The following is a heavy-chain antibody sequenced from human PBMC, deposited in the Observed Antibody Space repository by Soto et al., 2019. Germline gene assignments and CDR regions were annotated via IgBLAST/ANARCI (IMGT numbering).Heavy chain of an antibody. CDR2: ISAYNGNT. CDR3: AMITLITTGTTGDY. J-gene: IGHJ4*01. D-gene: IGHD1-7*01. CDR1: GYTLTSYG. V-gene: IGHV1-18*01. Sequence: ASVKVSCKASGYTLTSYGISWVRQAPGQGLEWMGWISAYNGNTNYAQKLQGRVTMTTDTSTSTAYMELRSLRSDDTAVYYCAMITLITTGTTGDYSAQGTLVTVSS.